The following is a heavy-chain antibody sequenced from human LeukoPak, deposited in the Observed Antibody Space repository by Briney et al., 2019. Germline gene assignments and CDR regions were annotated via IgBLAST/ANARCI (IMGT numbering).Heavy chain of an antibody. V-gene: IGHV1-69*13. CDR3: ARGADSSGYFDY. D-gene: IGHD3-22*01. J-gene: IGHJ4*02. Sequence: SVKVSCKASGGTFSSYAISWVRQAPGQGLECMGGISPIFGTANYAQKFEGRVTITADESTSTAYMELSSLRSEDTAVYYCARGADSSGYFDYWGQGTLVTVSS. CDR1: GGTFSSYA. CDR2: ISPIFGTA.